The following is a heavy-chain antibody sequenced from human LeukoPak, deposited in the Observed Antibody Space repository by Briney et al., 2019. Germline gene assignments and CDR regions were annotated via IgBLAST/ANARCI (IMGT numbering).Heavy chain of an antibody. V-gene: IGHV1-2*02. CDR2: INPNSGGT. D-gene: IGHD3-10*01. Sequence: GASVKVSCKASGYTFTGYYMHWVRQAPGQGLEWMGWINPNSGGTNYAQKFQGRVTMTRDTSISTAYMELSRLRSDDTAVYYCARGILWFGELPYYYYMDVWGKGTTVTVSS. J-gene: IGHJ6*03. CDR1: GYTFTGYY. CDR3: ARGILWFGELPYYYYMDV.